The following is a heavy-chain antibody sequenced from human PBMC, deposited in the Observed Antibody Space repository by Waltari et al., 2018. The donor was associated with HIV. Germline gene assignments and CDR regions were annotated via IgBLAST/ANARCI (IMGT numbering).Heavy chain of an antibody. CDR3: AIEPSLTTAYDY. J-gene: IGHJ4*02. CDR2: INPNSGGT. CDR1: GYTFTGYY. V-gene: IGHV1-2*02. D-gene: IGHD4-17*01. Sequence: QVQLVQSGAEVKKPGASVKVSCKASGYTFTGYYMHGVRQAPGQGLEWMGWINPNSGGTNYAQKFQGRLPITRDTSISTAYMELTRLRFDDTAVYYCAIEPSLTTAYDYWGQGTLVTVSS.